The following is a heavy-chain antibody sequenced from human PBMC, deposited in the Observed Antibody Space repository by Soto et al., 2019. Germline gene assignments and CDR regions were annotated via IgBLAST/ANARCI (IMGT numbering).Heavy chain of an antibody. D-gene: IGHD6-13*01. V-gene: IGHV1-8*01. Sequence: GASVKVSCKASGYTFTSYDINWVRQATGQGLEWMGWMNANSGNTGYAQKFQGRVTMTRNTSISTAYMELSSLRSEDTAVYYCAKAIAAAGTRYYYYYYMDVWGKGTTVNVSS. CDR2: MNANSGNT. CDR1: GYTFTSYD. J-gene: IGHJ6*03. CDR3: AKAIAAAGTRYYYYYYMDV.